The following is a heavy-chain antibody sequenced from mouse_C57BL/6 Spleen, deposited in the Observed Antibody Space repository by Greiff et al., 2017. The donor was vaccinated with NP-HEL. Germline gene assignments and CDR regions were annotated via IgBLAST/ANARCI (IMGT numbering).Heavy chain of an antibody. CDR2: IDPENGDT. V-gene: IGHV14-4*01. J-gene: IGHJ2*01. CDR1: GFNIKDDY. D-gene: IGHD1-1*01. CDR3: TTVVAKGY. Sequence: EVQLQQSGAELVRPGASVKLSCTASGFNIKDDYMHWVKQRTEQGLEWIGWIDPENGDTEYASKFQGKATITADTSSNTAYLQLSSLTSEDTAVYYCTTVVAKGYWGQGTTLTVSS.